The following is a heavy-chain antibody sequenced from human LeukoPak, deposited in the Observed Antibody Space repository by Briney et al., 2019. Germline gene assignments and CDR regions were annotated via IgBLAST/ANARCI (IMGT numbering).Heavy chain of an antibody. CDR1: GFTFSSYA. CDR2: ISGSGGST. Sequence: PGGSLRLSCAASGFTFSSYAMSWVRQAPGKGLEWVSAISGSGGSTYYADSVKGRFTISRDNSKNTLYLQMNSLRAEDTAVYYCAKVTVAGIAGRSAFDYRGQGTLVTVSS. V-gene: IGHV3-23*01. CDR3: AKVTVAGIAGRSAFDY. D-gene: IGHD6-19*01. J-gene: IGHJ4*02.